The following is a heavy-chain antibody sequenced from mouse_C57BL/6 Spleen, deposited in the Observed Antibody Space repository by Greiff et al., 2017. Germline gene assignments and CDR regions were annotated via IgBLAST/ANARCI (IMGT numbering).Heavy chain of an antibody. J-gene: IGHJ3*01. CDR1: GYTFTSYT. V-gene: IGHV1-4*01. D-gene: IGHD1-1*01. CDR2: INPSSGYT. Sequence: VQLQESGAELARPGASVKMSCKASGYTFTSYTMHWVKQRPGQGLEWIGYINPSSGYTKYNQKFKDKATLTADKSSSTDYMQLSSLTSEDSAVYYCARRDYYGSSDLAWFAYWGQGTLVTVSA. CDR3: ARRDYYGSSDLAWFAY.